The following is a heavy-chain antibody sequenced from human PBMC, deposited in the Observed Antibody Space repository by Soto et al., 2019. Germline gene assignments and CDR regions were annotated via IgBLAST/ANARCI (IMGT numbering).Heavy chain of an antibody. CDR1: GFSFSTYG. CDR2: IRYDGSNK. V-gene: IGHV3-33*01. D-gene: IGHD3-16*01. J-gene: IGHJ4*02. Sequence: QVQLVESGGGVVQPGRSLRLSCAASGFSFSTYGMHWVRQAPGKGLEWVAVIRYDGSNKYYADSVKGRFTISRDNSKNTLYLQMNSLRAEDTAVYYCARAVGPFDYWGQGTLVTVSS. CDR3: ARAVGPFDY.